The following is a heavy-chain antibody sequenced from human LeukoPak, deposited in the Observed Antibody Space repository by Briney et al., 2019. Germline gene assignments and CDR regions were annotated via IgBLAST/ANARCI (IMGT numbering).Heavy chain of an antibody. J-gene: IGHJ4*02. Sequence: PGGSLRLSCAASGFTFSSYSMNWVRQAPGKGLEWVSSISSSSSYIYYADSVKGRFTISRDNAKDSLYLQMNSLRAEDTAVYYCAKDEALFSGSGLVLFDYWGQGTLVTVSS. CDR1: GFTFSSYS. CDR3: AKDEALFSGSGLVLFDY. V-gene: IGHV3-21*01. D-gene: IGHD3-10*02. CDR2: ISSSSSYI.